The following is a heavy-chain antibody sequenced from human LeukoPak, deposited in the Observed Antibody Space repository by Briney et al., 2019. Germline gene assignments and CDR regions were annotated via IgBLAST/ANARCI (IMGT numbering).Heavy chain of an antibody. V-gene: IGHV1-18*01. J-gene: IGHJ5*02. D-gene: IGHD2-15*01. CDR1: GYSFTSYG. CDR3: ARDTLIVVVVAANNWFDP. Sequence: GSVKVSCKASGYSFTSYGISWVRQAPGQGLEWMGWISAYNGNTNYAQKLQGRVTMTTDTSTSTAYMELRSLRSDDTVVYYCARDTLIVVVVAANNWFDPWGQGTLVTVSS. CDR2: ISAYNGNT.